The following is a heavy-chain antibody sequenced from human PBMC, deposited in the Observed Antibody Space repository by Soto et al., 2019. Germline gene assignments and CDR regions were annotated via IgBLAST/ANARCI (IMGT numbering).Heavy chain of an antibody. D-gene: IGHD2-15*01. CDR2: IIPIFGTA. J-gene: IGHJ4*02. CDR3: ARAYCSGGSCYSGDLFDY. CDR1: GGTFSSYA. V-gene: IGHV1-69*06. Sequence: QVQLVQSGAEVKKPGSSVKVSCKASGGTFSSYAISWVRQAPGQGLEWMGGIIPIFGTANYAQKFQGRVTITADKSTSTAYMELSSLRSEDTAVYYCARAYCSGGSCYSGDLFDYWGQGTLVTVSS.